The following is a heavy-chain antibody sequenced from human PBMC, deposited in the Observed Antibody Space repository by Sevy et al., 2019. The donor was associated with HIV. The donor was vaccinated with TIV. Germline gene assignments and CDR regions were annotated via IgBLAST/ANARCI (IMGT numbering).Heavy chain of an antibody. Sequence: GGSLRLSCGASGFIFSNAWMSWVRQAPGKGLEWVGRIKSKADGGTPDYAAPVKGTFTISRDDSINTLYLQMNSLRTDDTAVYYCGYSEYGYYYDYWGQGTLFTVSS. D-gene: IGHD1-26*01. CDR2: IKSKADGGTP. V-gene: IGHV3-15*01. J-gene: IGHJ4*02. CDR1: GFIFSNAW. CDR3: GYSEYGYYYDY.